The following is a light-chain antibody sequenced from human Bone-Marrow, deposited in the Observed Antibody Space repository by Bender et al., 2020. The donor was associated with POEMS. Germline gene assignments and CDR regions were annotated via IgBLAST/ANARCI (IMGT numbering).Light chain of an antibody. V-gene: IGLV1-36*01. CDR3: SGWDDSLGGCV. Sequence: QSVVTQPPSLSEAPRQRVTISCSGSSSNIGNHGVNWYQQLPGEAPKLLIYYDDLLTPGVSDRFSDSKSGTSASLGISELQSEDEDRYYCSGWDDSLGGCVVGVGTKLTVL. CDR2: YDD. J-gene: IGLJ2*01. CDR1: SSNIGNHG.